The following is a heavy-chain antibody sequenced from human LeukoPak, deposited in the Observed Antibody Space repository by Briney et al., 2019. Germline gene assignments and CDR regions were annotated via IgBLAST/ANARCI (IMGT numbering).Heavy chain of an antibody. CDR2: VIPMYGTT. Sequence: GASVKVSCKASGGTFSNTAINWVRQVPGQGLEWMGGVIPMYGTTSNAQKFQGRLTISTDESTSTVSMELRSLKSEDTAMYYCAEGSNQRPKSGETMRNYVFYMDVWGRGTTVTVS. CDR1: GGTFSNTA. D-gene: IGHD4-17*01. V-gene: IGHV1-69*05. J-gene: IGHJ6*03. CDR3: AEGSNQRPKSGETMRNYVFYMDV.